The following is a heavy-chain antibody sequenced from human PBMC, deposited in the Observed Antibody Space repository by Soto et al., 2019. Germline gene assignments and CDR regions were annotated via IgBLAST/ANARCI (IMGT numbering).Heavy chain of an antibody. Sequence: QLQLQESGSGLVKPSQTLSLTCAVSGGSISSGDYSWSWIRHPPGKALEWIGYIERSGSTYYNPLLMRPRTISGDTSQNRVSLKLTSVTNADAAEYYSAGSGYYPTYFDDWGQGPLVTHAS. J-gene: IGHJ4*02. CDR1: GGSISSGDYS. D-gene: IGHD3-22*01. V-gene: IGHV4-30-2*01. CDR2: IERSGST. CDR3: AGSGYYPTYFDD.